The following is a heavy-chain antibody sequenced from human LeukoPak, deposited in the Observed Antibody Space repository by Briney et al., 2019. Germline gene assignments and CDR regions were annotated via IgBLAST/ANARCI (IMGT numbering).Heavy chain of an antibody. Sequence: SETLSLTCTVSGVSITNYYWAWIRQPAGKGLEWIGRMYISGSTNYNPSLKSRVSISIDKTNNQFSLKLRSVTAADTAVYYCARDYLVGAPLDSWGQGTLVTVPS. CDR2: MYISGST. V-gene: IGHV4-4*07. CDR1: GVSITNYY. D-gene: IGHD1-26*01. J-gene: IGHJ4*02. CDR3: ARDYLVGAPLDS.